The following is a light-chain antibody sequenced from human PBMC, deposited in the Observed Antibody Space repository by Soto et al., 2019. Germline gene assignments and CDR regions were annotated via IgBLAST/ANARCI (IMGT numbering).Light chain of an antibody. J-gene: IGKJ1*01. V-gene: IGKV2-28*01. Sequence: EIVMTQSPLSLPVTPGEPASISYRSSQSLLHSNGYNYLDWYLQKPGQSPQLLVYLGSNRASGVPDRFSGSGSGTDFTLKISRVEAEDVGVYYCMQALQTPWTFGQGTKVEIK. CDR2: LGS. CDR1: QSLLHSNGYNY. CDR3: MQALQTPWT.